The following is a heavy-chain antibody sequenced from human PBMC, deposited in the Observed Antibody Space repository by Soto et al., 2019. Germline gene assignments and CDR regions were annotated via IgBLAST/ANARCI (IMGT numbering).Heavy chain of an antibody. Sequence: EVQLVESGGGLVQPGGSLRLSCAASGFTVRSNFMNWVRQAPGKGLEWVATIYAGGTTYYADYVKGRFTISRDTSKNTLFLHMDSLRGEDTAMYHCARGPDIVIRDWGQGTLVTVSS. CDR3: ARGPDIVIRD. D-gene: IGHD2-8*01. V-gene: IGHV3-66*01. CDR2: IYAGGTT. J-gene: IGHJ4*02. CDR1: GFTVRSNF.